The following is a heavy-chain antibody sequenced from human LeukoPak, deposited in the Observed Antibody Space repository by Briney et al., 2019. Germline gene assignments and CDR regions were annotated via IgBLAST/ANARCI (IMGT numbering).Heavy chain of an antibody. CDR3: AAQDSGYDLGIDY. Sequence: GGSLRLSCAASGFTFSRFWMTWVRQAPGKGLEWVANIQEDGSEKNYVDSVQGRFTISRDNAKNSLYLQMDSLRAEDTAVYYCAAQDSGYDLGIDYWGQGTLVTVSS. D-gene: IGHD5-12*01. J-gene: IGHJ4*02. CDR1: GFTFSRFW. CDR2: IQEDGSEK. V-gene: IGHV3-7*02.